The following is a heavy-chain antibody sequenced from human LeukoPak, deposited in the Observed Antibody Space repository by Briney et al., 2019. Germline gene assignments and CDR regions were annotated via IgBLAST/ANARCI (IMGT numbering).Heavy chain of an antibody. Sequence: GGSLRLSCAASRFTFSSYWMNWVRQAPGKGLEWVANIKQDGSEKKYVDSVKGRFTISRDNAKNSLYLQMNSLRAEDTAMYYCMTASRSSSWPPPTWGQGTLVTVSS. V-gene: IGHV3-7*01. CDR2: IKQDGSEK. D-gene: IGHD6-13*01. CDR1: RFTFSSYW. CDR3: MTASRSSSWPPPT. J-gene: IGHJ5*02.